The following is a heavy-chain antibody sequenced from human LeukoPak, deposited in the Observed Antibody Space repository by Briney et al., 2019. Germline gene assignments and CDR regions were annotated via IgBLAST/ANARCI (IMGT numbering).Heavy chain of an antibody. CDR1: GFTFSSYG. J-gene: IGHJ6*03. D-gene: IGHD1/OR15-1a*01. Sequence: GGSLRLSCAASGFTFSSYGMHWVRQAPGKGLGWVAVISYDGSNKYYADSVKGRFTISRDNSKNTLYLQMNSLRAEDTAVYYCARGKQYYMDVWGKGTTVTVSS. V-gene: IGHV3-30*19. CDR2: ISYDGSNK. CDR3: ARGKQYYMDV.